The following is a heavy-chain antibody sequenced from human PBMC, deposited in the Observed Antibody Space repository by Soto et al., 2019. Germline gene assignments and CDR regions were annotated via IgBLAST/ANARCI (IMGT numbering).Heavy chain of an antibody. CDR3: ASPKERIAVAGTDY. J-gene: IGHJ4*02. D-gene: IGHD6-19*01. CDR2: ISYDGSNK. CDR1: GFTFSSYA. Sequence: QVQLVESGGGVVQPGRSLRLSCAASGFTFSSYAMHWVRQAPGKGLEWVAVISYDGSNKYYADSVKGRFTISRDNSKNTLYLQMNSLRAEDTAVYFCASPKERIAVAGTDYWGQGILVTVSS. V-gene: IGHV3-30-3*01.